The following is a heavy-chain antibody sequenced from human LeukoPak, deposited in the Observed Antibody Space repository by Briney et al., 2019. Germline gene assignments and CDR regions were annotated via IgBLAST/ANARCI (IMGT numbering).Heavy chain of an antibody. CDR2: INAGNGNT. J-gene: IGHJ3*02. D-gene: IGHD3-22*01. CDR3: ARDPYYYDSSGPRDAFDI. Sequence: ASVKVSCKASGYTFTSYAMHWVRQAPGQRLEWMGWINAGNGNTKYSQEFQGRVTMTTDTSTSTAYMELRSLRSDDTAVYYCARDPYYYDSSGPRDAFDIWGQGTMVTVSS. V-gene: IGHV1-3*01. CDR1: GYTFTSYA.